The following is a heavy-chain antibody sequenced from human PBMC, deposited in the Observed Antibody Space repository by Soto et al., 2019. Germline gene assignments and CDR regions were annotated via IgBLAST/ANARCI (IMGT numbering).Heavy chain of an antibody. CDR3: VRDRGYGDNWFDP. J-gene: IGHJ5*02. V-gene: IGHV3-74*01. CDR2: IKGDGSST. Sequence: GGSLRLSCAASGFTFRSYWMHWVRQAPGKGLVWVSRIKGDGSSTTYADSVKGRFTISRDNAKNTLYLQMSSLRAEDTAVYYCVRDRGYGDNWFDPWGQGTLVTVSS. D-gene: IGHD4-17*01. CDR1: GFTFRSYW.